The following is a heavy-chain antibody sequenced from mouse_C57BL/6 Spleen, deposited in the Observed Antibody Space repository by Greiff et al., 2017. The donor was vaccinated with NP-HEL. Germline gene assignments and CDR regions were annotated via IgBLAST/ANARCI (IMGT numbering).Heavy chain of an antibody. Sequence: EVHLVESGGDLVKPGGSLKLSCAASGFTFSSYGMSWVRQTPDKRLEWVATISSGGSYPYYPDSVKGRFTISRDNAKNTLYLQMSSLKSEDTAMYYCAREGPYYSNYGYAMDYWGQGTSVTVSS. CDR3: AREGPYYSNYGYAMDY. D-gene: IGHD2-5*01. V-gene: IGHV5-6*01. CDR1: GFTFSSYG. J-gene: IGHJ4*01. CDR2: ISSGGSYP.